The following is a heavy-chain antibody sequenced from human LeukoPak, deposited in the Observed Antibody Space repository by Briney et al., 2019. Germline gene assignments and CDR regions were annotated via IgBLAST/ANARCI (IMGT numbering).Heavy chain of an antibody. Sequence: SETLSLTCTVSGGSISSYYWSWIRQPPGKGLEWIGYVYYSGTTNYNPSLKSRVTISVDTSKNQFSLKLSSVTAADTAVYYCARDKGMDVWGQGTTVTVSS. CDR2: VYYSGTT. CDR1: GGSISSYY. J-gene: IGHJ6*02. CDR3: ARDKGMDV. V-gene: IGHV4-59*01.